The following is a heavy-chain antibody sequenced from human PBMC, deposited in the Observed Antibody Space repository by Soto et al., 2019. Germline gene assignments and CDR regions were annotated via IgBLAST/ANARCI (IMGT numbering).Heavy chain of an antibody. J-gene: IGHJ5*02. V-gene: IGHV3-30*18. CDR2: ISYDGSNK. D-gene: IGHD3-9*01. Sequence: QVQLVESGGGVVQPGRSLRLSCAASGFTFSSYGMHWVRQAPGKGLEWVAVISYDGSNKYYADSVKGRFTISRDNSNNTLYLKMNSLRAEDTAVYYCAKDSGDILPGPVNHNWFDPWGQGTLVTVSS. CDR1: GFTFSSYG. CDR3: AKDSGDILPGPVNHNWFDP.